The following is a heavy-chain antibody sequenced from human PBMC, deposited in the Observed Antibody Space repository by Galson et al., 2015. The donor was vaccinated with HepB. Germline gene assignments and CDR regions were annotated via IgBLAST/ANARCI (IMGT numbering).Heavy chain of an antibody. CDR1: GFTFDDYA. Sequence: SLRLSCAASGFTFDDYAMHWVRQAPGKGLEWVSGISWNSGSIGYADSVKGRFTVSRDNAKNSLYLQMNSLRAEDTALYYCAKVAWGFWSGYYDYWGQGTLVTVSS. J-gene: IGHJ4*02. D-gene: IGHD3-3*01. V-gene: IGHV3-9*01. CDR3: AKVAWGFWSGYYDY. CDR2: ISWNSGSI.